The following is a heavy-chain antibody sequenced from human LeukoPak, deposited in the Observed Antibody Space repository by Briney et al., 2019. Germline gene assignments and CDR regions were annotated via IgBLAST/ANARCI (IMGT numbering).Heavy chain of an antibody. CDR2: IYHSGST. Sequence: PSETLSLTCAVSGGSISSGGYSWSWIRQPPGKGLEWIGYIYHSGSTYYNPSLKSRVTISVDRSKNQFSLKLSSATAADTAVYYCARAGETAMVTGFDYWGQGTLVTVSS. J-gene: IGHJ4*02. D-gene: IGHD5-18*01. CDR3: ARAGETAMVTGFDY. CDR1: GGSISSGGYS. V-gene: IGHV4-30-2*01.